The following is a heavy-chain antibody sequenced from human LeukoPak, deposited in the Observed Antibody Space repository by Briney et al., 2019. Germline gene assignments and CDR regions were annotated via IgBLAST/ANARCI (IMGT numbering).Heavy chain of an antibody. CDR3: ARGYGSGSYYPFDY. V-gene: IGHV4-39*01. J-gene: IGHJ4*02. Sequence: SETLSLTCTVSGGSISSSSYYWGWIRQPPGKGLEWIGSLYYSGSTYYNPSLKSRVTISVDTSKNQFSLKVTFVTATDTAVYCARGYGSGSYYPFDYWGQGTLVTVSS. CDR1: GGSISSSSYY. CDR2: LYYSGST. D-gene: IGHD3-10*01.